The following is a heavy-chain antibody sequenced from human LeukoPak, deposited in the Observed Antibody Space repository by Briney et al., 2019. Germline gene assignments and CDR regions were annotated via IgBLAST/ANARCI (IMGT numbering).Heavy chain of an antibody. D-gene: IGHD2-15*01. CDR1: GFTFSSYS. CDR2: ISSSSYI. J-gene: IGHJ4*02. V-gene: IGHV3-21*01. CDR3: ARDLGYCSGGSCYSYYFDY. Sequence: PGGSLRLSCAASGFTFSSYSMNWVRQAPGKGLEWVSSISSSSYIYYADSVKGRFTISRDNAKNSLYLQMNSLRAEDTAVYYCARDLGYCSGGSCYSYYFDYWGQGTLVTVSS.